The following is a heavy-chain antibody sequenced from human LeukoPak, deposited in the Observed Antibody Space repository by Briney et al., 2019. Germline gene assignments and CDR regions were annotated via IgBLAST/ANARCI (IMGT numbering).Heavy chain of an antibody. J-gene: IGHJ3*02. D-gene: IGHD6-6*01. CDR2: INHSGST. V-gene: IGHV4-34*01. CDR3: ARDMLVEARRRAFDI. Sequence: PSETLSLTCAVYGGSFSGYYWSWIRQPPGKELEWIREINHSGSTNYNTSLKSRVTTSVDTSQHKFSLRLRSVSDADTAVYYCARDMLVEARRRAFDIWGEGRMVTVSS. CDR1: GGSFSGYY.